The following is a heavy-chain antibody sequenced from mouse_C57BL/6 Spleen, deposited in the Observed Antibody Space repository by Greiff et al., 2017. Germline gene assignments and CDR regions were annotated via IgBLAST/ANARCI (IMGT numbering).Heavy chain of an antibody. V-gene: IGHV1-62-2*01. CDR2: FYPGSGSI. CDR1: GSTFTEYT. Sequence: QVQLKESGAELVKPGASVKLSCKASGSTFTEYTLHWVKQRPGQGLEWIGWFYPGSGSIKYTEKFQDKATLSADKSSSPVYMELSRLTSEGSAVYYCARHEDPARDYWGQGTSVTVAA. CDR3: ARHEDPARDY. J-gene: IGHJ4*01.